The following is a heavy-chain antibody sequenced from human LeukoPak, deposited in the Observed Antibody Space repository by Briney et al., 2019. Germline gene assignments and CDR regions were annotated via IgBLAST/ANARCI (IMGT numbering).Heavy chain of an antibody. Sequence: GGSLRLSCAASGFTFSSYEMNWVRQAPGKGLEWVSYISSSGSTIYYADSVKGRFTISRDNAKNSLYLQMNSLRAEDTAVYYCARDHRRIQLLLNKHLYYFDYWGQGTLVTVSS. CDR3: ARDHRRIQLLLNKHLYYFDY. V-gene: IGHV3-48*03. J-gene: IGHJ4*02. CDR2: ISSSGSTI. D-gene: IGHD5-18*01. CDR1: GFTFSSYE.